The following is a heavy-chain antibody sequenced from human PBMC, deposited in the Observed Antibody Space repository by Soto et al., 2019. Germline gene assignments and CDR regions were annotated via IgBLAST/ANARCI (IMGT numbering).Heavy chain of an antibody. CDR3: AGMGIAAAGTFY. CDR1: GGSISSSSYY. Sequence: SETLSLTCTVSGGSISSSSYYWGWIRQPPGKGLEWIGSIYYSGSTYYNPSLKSRVTISVDTSKNQFSLKLSSVTAADTAVYYCAGMGIAAAGTFYWGQGTLVTVSS. D-gene: IGHD6-13*01. V-gene: IGHV4-39*01. J-gene: IGHJ4*02. CDR2: IYYSGST.